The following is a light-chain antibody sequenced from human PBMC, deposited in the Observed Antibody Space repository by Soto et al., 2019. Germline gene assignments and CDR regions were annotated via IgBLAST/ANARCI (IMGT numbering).Light chain of an antibody. Sequence: ILFTQAPCTLSLSPGDRAPLPWRAGQSVSKSYLAWYQQKPGHAPSLLMHDASSRATGIPDRLSGSGSGTVFTLTISRLEPEDFAVYYCQQYSSSRTFGQGTKVDIK. V-gene: IGKV3-20*01. CDR1: QSVSKSY. CDR3: QQYSSSRT. CDR2: DAS. J-gene: IGKJ1*01.